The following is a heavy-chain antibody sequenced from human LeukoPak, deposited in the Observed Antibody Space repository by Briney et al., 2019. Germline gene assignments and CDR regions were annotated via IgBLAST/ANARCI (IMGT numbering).Heavy chain of an antibody. V-gene: IGHV4-59*01. CDR3: ARSPDRLGAFDI. D-gene: IGHD1-14*01. Sequence: SETLSLTCTVSGGSISSSYWSWIRQSPGEGLEWIGYIYHTGSTNYNPSLKSRVTILVDTSKNQFSLKLISVTAADTAVYYCARSPDRLGAFDIWGQGTMVTVSS. CDR2: IYHTGST. J-gene: IGHJ3*02. CDR1: GGSISSSY.